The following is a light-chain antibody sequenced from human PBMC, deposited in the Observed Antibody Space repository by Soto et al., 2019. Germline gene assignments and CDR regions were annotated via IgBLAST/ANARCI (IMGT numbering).Light chain of an antibody. V-gene: IGKV4-1*01. Sequence: DIVMTQSPDSLAVSLGERATFNCKSSQSVLYSSDNKNYLAWYQQKPGQPPKLLIYWASTREFGVPDRFSGSGSVRDCTLTSSSLQAEDVAVYYCQQYYSIPWTFGQGNKVEIK. CDR1: QSVLYSSDNKNY. CDR2: WAS. J-gene: IGKJ1*01. CDR3: QQYYSIPWT.